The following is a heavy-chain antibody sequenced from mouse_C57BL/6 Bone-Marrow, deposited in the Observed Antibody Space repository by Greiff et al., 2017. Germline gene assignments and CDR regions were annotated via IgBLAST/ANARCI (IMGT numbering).Heavy chain of an antibody. CDR3: ARSSTFFYYFDY. CDR2: FHPYNDDT. J-gene: IGHJ2*01. D-gene: IGHD5-1*01. CDR1: GYTFTTYP. V-gene: IGHV1-47*01. Sequence: VKLMESGAELVKPGASVKMSCKASGYTFTTYPIEWMKQNHGKSLEWIGNFHPYNDDTKYNEKFKGKATLTVEKSSNTVYLELSRLTSDDSAVXYCARSSTFFYYFDYWGKGTTLTGSS.